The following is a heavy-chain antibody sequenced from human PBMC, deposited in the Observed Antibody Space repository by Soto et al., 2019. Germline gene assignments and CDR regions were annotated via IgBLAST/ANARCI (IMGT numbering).Heavy chain of an antibody. V-gene: IGHV3-23*01. CDR2: IGVSSDA. CDR1: GFTFSSYA. CDR3: ANNYFFYS. Sequence: EVQLLESGGGLVQPGESLRLSCAASGFTFSSYAMSWARQAPGKGLEWVSSIGVSSDAYYADSVKGRFTISRDNSRNTLYLQMNSLRAEDTALYYCANNYFFYSWGQGTLATVYS. J-gene: IGHJ4*02.